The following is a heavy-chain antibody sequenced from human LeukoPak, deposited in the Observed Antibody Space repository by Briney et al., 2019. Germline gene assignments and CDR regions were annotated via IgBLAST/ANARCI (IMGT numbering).Heavy chain of an antibody. V-gene: IGHV4-39*01. CDR1: GRSLRSISYY. J-gene: IGHJ4*02. D-gene: IGHD1-26*01. CDR2: LYYSGST. CDR3: ARLSGSYWPAGY. Sequence: SETLSLTCTVSGRSLRSISYYCGWSRQPPGKGLGWIGSLYYSGSTYYNPSLKSRVTISVDTSKNQFSLKLSSVTAADTAVYYCARLSGSYWPAGYWGQGTLVTVSS.